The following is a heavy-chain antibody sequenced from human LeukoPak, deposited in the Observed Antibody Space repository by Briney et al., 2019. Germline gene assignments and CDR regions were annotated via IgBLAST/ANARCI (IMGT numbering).Heavy chain of an antibody. D-gene: IGHD2-2*01. CDR1: GGTFSSYA. V-gene: IGHV1-69*13. Sequence: SVKVSCKASGGTFSSYAISLVRQAPGQGLEWMGGIIPIFGTANYAQKFQGGVTITADESTSTAYMELSSLRSEDTAVYYCARSSPDIVVVPAAQVPYYYYYMDVWGKGTTVTVSS. J-gene: IGHJ6*03. CDR3: ARSSPDIVVVPAAQVPYYYYYMDV. CDR2: IIPIFGTA.